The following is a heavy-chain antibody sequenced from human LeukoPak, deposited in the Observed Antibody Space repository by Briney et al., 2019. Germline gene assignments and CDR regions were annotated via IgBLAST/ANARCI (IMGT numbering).Heavy chain of an antibody. D-gene: IGHD3-22*01. Sequence: PGGSLRLSCATSGFTFSNAWMNWVRQAPGKGLEWVGRIRSNSDGGTIDYAAPVKGRFTLSRDDSKTTLYLQMNSLQTEDTAVYYCATDFYDSTWGQGTLVTVSS. CDR1: GFTFSNAW. V-gene: IGHV3-15*07. CDR3: ATDFYDST. CDR2: IRSNSDGGTI. J-gene: IGHJ5*02.